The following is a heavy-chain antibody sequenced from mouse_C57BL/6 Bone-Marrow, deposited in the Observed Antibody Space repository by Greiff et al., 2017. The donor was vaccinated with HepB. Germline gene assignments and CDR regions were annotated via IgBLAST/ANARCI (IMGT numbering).Heavy chain of an antibody. D-gene: IGHD2-2*01. V-gene: IGHV1-55*01. CDR2: IYPGSVST. CDR1: GYTFTSYW. CDR3: ARGMVTTGYFDY. Sequence: QVQLQQSGAELVKPGASVKMSCKASGYTFTSYWITWVKQRPGQGLEWIGDIYPGSVSTNYNEKFKSKATLTVDTSSSTAYMQLSSLTSEDSAVYYCARGMVTTGYFDYWGQGTTLTVSS. J-gene: IGHJ2*01.